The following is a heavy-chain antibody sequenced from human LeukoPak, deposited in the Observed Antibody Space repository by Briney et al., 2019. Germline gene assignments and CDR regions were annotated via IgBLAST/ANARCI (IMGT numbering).Heavy chain of an antibody. Sequence: PGASLQISCKGSGSHFTSYWISWGRQVPGKGLEWMGRIDPSDCYTNYSPSFQGHVTISADKSISTAYLQWSSLKASDTAMYYCARHRIAAAEGPTDWGQGTLVTVSS. V-gene: IGHV5-10-1*01. CDR2: IDPSDCYT. J-gene: IGHJ4*02. CDR1: GSHFTSYW. D-gene: IGHD6-13*01. CDR3: ARHRIAAAEGPTD.